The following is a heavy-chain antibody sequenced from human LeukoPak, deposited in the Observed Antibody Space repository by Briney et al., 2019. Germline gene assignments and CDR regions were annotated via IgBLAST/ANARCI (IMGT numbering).Heavy chain of an antibody. V-gene: IGHV1-18*01. CDR1: GYTFTSYG. D-gene: IGHD2-15*01. Sequence: GASVKVSCKASGYTFTSYGISWVRQAPGQGLEWMGWISAYNGNTNYAQKLQGRVTMTTDTSTSTAYMELRSLRSDDTAVYYCARVVAATEPSEQFDYWGQGTLVTVSS. CDR2: ISAYNGNT. CDR3: ARVVAATEPSEQFDY. J-gene: IGHJ4*02.